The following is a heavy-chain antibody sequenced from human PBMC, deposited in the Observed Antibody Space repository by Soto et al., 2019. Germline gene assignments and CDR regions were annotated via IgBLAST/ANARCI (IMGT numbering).Heavy chain of an antibody. CDR1: GYTFTDYY. Sequence: GASVKVSCKASGYTFTDYYMHWVRQAPGQGLEWMGWINPKSGGTNYAQKFQGRVTMTRDTSISTAYMELSGLRSDDTAIYYCARGVGSGSYYNCFDPWGQGTLVTVSS. J-gene: IGHJ5*02. CDR3: ARGVGSGSYYNCFDP. D-gene: IGHD3-10*01. V-gene: IGHV1-2*02. CDR2: INPKSGGT.